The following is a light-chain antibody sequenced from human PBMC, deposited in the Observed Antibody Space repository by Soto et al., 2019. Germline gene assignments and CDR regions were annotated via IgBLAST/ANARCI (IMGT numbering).Light chain of an antibody. CDR3: SSYSSSSTQV. CDR1: SSDVGGYNY. Sequence: QSVLTQPASVSGSPGQSITISCTGTSSDVGGYNYVSWYQQHPGKAPKLMIYDVRSRPSGVSNRLSGSKSGNTASLTISGLQAEDEADYYCSSYSSSSTQVFGTGTKVTVL. CDR2: DVR. V-gene: IGLV2-14*01. J-gene: IGLJ1*01.